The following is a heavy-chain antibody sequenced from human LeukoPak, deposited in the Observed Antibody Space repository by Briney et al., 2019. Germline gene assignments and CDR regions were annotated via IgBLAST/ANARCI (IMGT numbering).Heavy chain of an antibody. J-gene: IGHJ4*02. D-gene: IGHD6-13*01. CDR2: ISGSGGST. Sequence: GGSLRLSCAASGVIFSSYAMSWVRQAPGKGLEWVSAISGSGGSTYYADSVKGRFTISRDNSKNTLYLQMNSLRAEDTAVYYCAKEPPYSSSWGTFDYWGQGTLVTVSS. CDR1: GVIFSSYA. V-gene: IGHV3-23*01. CDR3: AKEPPYSSSWGTFDY.